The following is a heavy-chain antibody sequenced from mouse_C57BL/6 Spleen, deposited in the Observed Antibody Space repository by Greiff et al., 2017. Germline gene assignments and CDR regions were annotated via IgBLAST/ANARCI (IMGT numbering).Heavy chain of an antibody. V-gene: IGHV1-85*01. CDR1: GYTFTSYD. CDR2: IYPRDGST. J-gene: IGHJ2*01. Sequence: QVHVKQSGPELVKPGASVKLSCKASGYTFTSYDINWVKQRPGQGLEWIGWIYPRDGSTKYNEKFKGKATLTVDTSSSTAYMELHSLTSEDSAVYFCARGGTVVAYYFDYWGQGTTLTVSS. D-gene: IGHD1-1*01. CDR3: ARGGTVVAYYFDY.